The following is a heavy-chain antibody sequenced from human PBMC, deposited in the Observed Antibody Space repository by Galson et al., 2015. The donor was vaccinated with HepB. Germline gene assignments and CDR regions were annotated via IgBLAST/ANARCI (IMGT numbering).Heavy chain of an antibody. CDR1: GSSITNYH. V-gene: IGHV4-59*01. Sequence: LSLTCSVSGSSITNYHWSWVRQPPGKGLEWIGYSHYSGNTKYNPSLKSRVTISVETSKAQFSLKLKSVTAADTAVYYCAREVGDYGDYGFMYYFDFWGQGALVTVSS. J-gene: IGHJ4*02. D-gene: IGHD4-17*01. CDR2: SHYSGNT. CDR3: AREVGDYGDYGFMYYFDF.